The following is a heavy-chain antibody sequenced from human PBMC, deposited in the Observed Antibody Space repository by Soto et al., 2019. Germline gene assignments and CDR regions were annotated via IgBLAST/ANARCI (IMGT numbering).Heavy chain of an antibody. CDR1: GFTFSSYG. V-gene: IGHV3-23*01. Sequence: GGSLRLSCVASGFTFSSYGVSWVRQAPGKGLEWISAIGASGATTFYADSVEGRFTVSRDNSKNTLYLQMNSLKTDDTAVYYCAKPKYGSGSPDYWGQGTLVTVSS. J-gene: IGHJ4*02. CDR3: AKPKYGSGSPDY. CDR2: IGASGATT. D-gene: IGHD3-10*01.